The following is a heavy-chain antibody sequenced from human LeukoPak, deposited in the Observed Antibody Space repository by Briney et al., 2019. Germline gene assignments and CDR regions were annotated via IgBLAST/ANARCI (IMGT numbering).Heavy chain of an antibody. CDR1: GYTFTGYY. CDR2: INPNSGGT. Sequence: ASVKVSCKASGYTFTGYYMHWVRQAPGQGLEGMGWINPNSGGTNYAQKFQGRVTMTRDTSISTAYMELSRLRSDDTAVYYCAREGQDIVLMVYATGVFDYWGQGTLVTVSS. D-gene: IGHD2-8*01. V-gene: IGHV1-2*02. J-gene: IGHJ4*02. CDR3: AREGQDIVLMVYATGVFDY.